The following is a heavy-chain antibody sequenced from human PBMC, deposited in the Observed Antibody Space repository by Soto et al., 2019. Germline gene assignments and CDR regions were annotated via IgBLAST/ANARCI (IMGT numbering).Heavy chain of an antibody. CDR2: ISSSSSTI. Sequence: GGSLRLSCAASGFTFSSYSMNWARQAPGKGLEWVSYISSSSSTIYYADSVKGRFTISRDNAKNSLYLQMNSLRAEDTAVYYCATSVPAAKYYFDYWGQGTLFTVS. CDR1: GFTFSSYS. J-gene: IGHJ4*02. V-gene: IGHV3-48*01. CDR3: ATSVPAAKYYFDY. D-gene: IGHD2-2*01.